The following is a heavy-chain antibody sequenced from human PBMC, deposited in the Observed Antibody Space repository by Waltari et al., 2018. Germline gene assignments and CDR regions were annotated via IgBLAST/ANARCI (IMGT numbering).Heavy chain of an antibody. CDR1: VFTVSSNY. CDR3: ARSPSRSGIDYYYGLDV. D-gene: IGHD3-3*01. CDR2: IYGGDRT. V-gene: IGHV3-53*01. J-gene: IGHJ6*02. Sequence: EVQMVESGGGLIQPGGSLRLSCAVSVFTVSSNYMNWVRQAPGKGLEWVSVIYGGDRTYYADSVKGRFTISRDNSKNTLYLQMNSLRAEDTAVYYCARSPSRSGIDYYYGLDVWGQGTTVTVSS.